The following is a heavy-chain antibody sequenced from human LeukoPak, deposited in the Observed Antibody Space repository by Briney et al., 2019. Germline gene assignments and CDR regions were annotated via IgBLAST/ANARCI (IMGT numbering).Heavy chain of an antibody. CDR3: SGWSANLDY. CDR2: MYASGTT. Sequence: SETLSLTCSVSGVSISSYYWSWIRQPAGKGLEWIGRMYASGTTNYNPSLKSRVTMSLDTSKSQFSLKLSSVTAADTAMYYCSGWSANLDYWGQGTLVTVSS. D-gene: IGHD6-19*01. V-gene: IGHV4-4*07. CDR1: GVSISSYY. J-gene: IGHJ4*02.